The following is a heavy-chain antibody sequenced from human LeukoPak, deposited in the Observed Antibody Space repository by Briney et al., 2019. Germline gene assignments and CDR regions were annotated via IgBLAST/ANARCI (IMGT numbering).Heavy chain of an antibody. CDR2: IKDDGSLK. CDR3: ARRFRD. D-gene: IGHD5-24*01. V-gene: IGHV3-48*04. Sequence: PGGSLRLSCAASGFIFSSYGMSWVRQAPGKGLEWVSYIKDDGSLKTYADSVKGRFTISRDNAKNSLYLQMNSLRGEDTATYYCARRFRDWGRGILVTVSA. CDR1: GFIFSSYG. J-gene: IGHJ4*02.